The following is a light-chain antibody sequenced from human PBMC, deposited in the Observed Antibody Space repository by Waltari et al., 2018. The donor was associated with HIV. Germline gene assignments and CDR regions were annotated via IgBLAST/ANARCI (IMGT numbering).Light chain of an antibody. CDR3: SSYTSSSTVV. Sequence: QPALTQPASVSGSPGQSITISCTGTSSDVGGYNYVSWYQQHPGKAPKLMIYDVSNRPPGVSNRFSGSKSGNTASLTISGLQAEDEADYYCSSYTSSSTVVFGGGT. V-gene: IGLV2-14*03. CDR2: DVS. J-gene: IGLJ2*01. CDR1: SSDVGGYNY.